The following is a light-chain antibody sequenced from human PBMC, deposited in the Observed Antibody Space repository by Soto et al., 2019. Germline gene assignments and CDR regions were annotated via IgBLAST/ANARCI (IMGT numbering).Light chain of an antibody. V-gene: IGLV1-44*01. CDR3: AAWDDSLNGLV. Sequence: QSVLTQPPSASGTPWQRVTISCSGSSSNIGSNTVNWYQQLPGTAPKLLIYSNNQRPSGVPDRFSGSKSGTSASLAISGLQSEDEADYYCAAWDDSLNGLVFGGGTKVTVL. CDR1: SSNIGSNT. J-gene: IGLJ2*01. CDR2: SNN.